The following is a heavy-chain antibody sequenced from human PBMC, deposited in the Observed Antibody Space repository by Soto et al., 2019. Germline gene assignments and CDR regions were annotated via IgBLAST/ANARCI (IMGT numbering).Heavy chain of an antibody. V-gene: IGHV3-23*01. Sequence: GGPLRLSVEISGFSLRGNAMTWVRQVPGRGLGWVSWSIGSDDGTYSARLVKAPFTIPRDYATTRLYLQMTSLRGADTAIYFVARGGGKGFTGWWGAPGPWGPGTVVTVSS. CDR2: SIGSDDGT. D-gene: IGHD2-8*02. J-gene: IGHJ1*01. CDR3: ARGGGKGFTGWWGAPGP. CDR1: GFSLRGNA.